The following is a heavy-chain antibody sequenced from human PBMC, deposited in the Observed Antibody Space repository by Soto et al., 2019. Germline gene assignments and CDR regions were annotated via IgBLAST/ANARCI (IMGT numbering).Heavy chain of an antibody. CDR3: ARVPYYDSSGYPHDY. CDR1: GFTFSSYA. J-gene: IGHJ4*02. V-gene: IGHV3-30-3*01. D-gene: IGHD3-22*01. Sequence: QVQLVESGGGVVQPGRSLRLSCAASGFTFSSYAMHWVRQAPGKGLEWVAVISYDGSNKYYADSVKGRFTISRDNSKNTLYLQMSSRRAEDTAVYYGARVPYYDSSGYPHDYWGQGTLVTVSS. CDR2: ISYDGSNK.